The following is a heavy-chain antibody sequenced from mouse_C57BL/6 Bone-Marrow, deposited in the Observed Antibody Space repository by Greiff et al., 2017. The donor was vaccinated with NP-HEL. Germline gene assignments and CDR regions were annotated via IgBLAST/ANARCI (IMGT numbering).Heavy chain of an antibody. CDR1: GFTFSSYG. CDR2: ISSGGSYT. V-gene: IGHV5-6*01. D-gene: IGHD1-1*01. Sequence: EVNVVESGGDLVKPGGSLKLSCAASGFTFSSYGMSWVRQTPDKRLEWVATISSGGSYTYYPDSVKGRFTISRDNAKNTLYLQMSSLKSEDTAMYYCARPVYYYGSTYWYFDVWGTGTTVTVSS. J-gene: IGHJ1*03. CDR3: ARPVYYYGSTYWYFDV.